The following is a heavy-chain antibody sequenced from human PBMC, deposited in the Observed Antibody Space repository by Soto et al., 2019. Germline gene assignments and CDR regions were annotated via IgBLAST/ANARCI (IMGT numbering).Heavy chain of an antibody. V-gene: IGHV1-3*01. Sequence: QVQFVQSGAELKKPGASVKVSCKASGYTFTNYAMHWVRQAPGQRLEWMGWINAGNGNTKYSQKFQGRVTITRDTSARPAYVELTSLRSDDTAVYYCARAGYCSSTSCSDAFDIWGKGTLVSVSS. J-gene: IGHJ3*02. CDR2: INAGNGNT. CDR3: ARAGYCSSTSCSDAFDI. D-gene: IGHD2-2*01. CDR1: GYTFTNYA.